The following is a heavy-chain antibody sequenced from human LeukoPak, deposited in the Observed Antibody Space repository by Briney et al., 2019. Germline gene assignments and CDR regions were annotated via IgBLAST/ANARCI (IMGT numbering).Heavy chain of an antibody. CDR3: AKTRPLNSSSWSHGDY. J-gene: IGHJ4*02. CDR1: GFTFSSYA. CDR2: ISGSGDST. V-gene: IGHV3-23*01. Sequence: GGSLRLSCAASGFTFSSYAMSWVRQAPGKGLEWVSAISGSGDSTYYGDSVKGRFTISRDNSKNTLYLQMNSLRAEDTAVYYCAKTRPLNSSSWSHGDYWGQGTLVTVSS. D-gene: IGHD6-13*01.